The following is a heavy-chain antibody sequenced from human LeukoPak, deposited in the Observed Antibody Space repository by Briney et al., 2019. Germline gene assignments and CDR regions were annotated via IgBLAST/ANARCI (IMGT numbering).Heavy chain of an antibody. CDR2: ICSRGSTK. CDR1: GFTFSSYE. D-gene: IGHD3-10*01. Sequence: TGGSLRLSCAASGFTFSSYEMNWVRPAPGEGLEWVSYICSRGSTKYYADSVKGRFTISRVNAENSLYLQMKGLRAEDTAVDYCARDLYYYGSGNYVPGLPDYWGQGTLVTVSS. V-gene: IGHV3-48*03. J-gene: IGHJ4*02. CDR3: ARDLYYYGSGNYVPGLPDY.